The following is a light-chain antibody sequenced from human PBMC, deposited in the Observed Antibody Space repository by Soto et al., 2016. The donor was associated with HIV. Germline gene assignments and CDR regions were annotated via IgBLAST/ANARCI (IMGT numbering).Light chain of an antibody. CDR3: MQGTHWPPIT. V-gene: IGKV2-30*02. CDR1: QSLVHSDGNTY. CDR2: KVS. Sequence: QSPLSLPVTLGQPASISCRSSQSLVHSDGNTYLNWFQQRPGQSPRRLIYKVSNRDSGVPDRFSGSGSGTDFTLKISRVEAEDVGVYYCMQGTHWPPITFGQGTRLEIK. J-gene: IGKJ5*01.